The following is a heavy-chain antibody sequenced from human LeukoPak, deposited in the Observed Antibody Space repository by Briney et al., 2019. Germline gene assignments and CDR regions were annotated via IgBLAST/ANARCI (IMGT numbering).Heavy chain of an antibody. CDR2: LNQDGSER. V-gene: IGHV3-7*02. CDR3: AKCGSGSNFDY. Sequence: GGSLRLSCVASGFTFSNYAMSWVRQTPGKGLEWVAHLNQDGSERYYVDSVKGRFTISRENAKNSLYLQMNSLRAEDTAVYYCAKCGSGSNFDYWGQGILVTVSS. J-gene: IGHJ4*02. CDR1: GFTFSNYA. D-gene: IGHD3-10*01.